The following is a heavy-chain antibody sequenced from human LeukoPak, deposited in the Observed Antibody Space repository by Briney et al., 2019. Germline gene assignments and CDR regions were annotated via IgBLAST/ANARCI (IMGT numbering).Heavy chain of an antibody. CDR3: ARGHSIEPYYYDYYMDV. J-gene: IGHJ6*03. CDR2: IYNSGST. V-gene: IGHV4-59*01. Sequence: PSETLSLTCTVSGDSISSYYCSWIRQRPGNGLKWIGYIYNSGSTSSNPSLKSRVTISLDTSNNQSSLKLRSVTAADTAVYYCARGHSIEPYYYDYYMDVWGKGTTVTVSS. CDR1: GDSISSYY. D-gene: IGHD4-11*01.